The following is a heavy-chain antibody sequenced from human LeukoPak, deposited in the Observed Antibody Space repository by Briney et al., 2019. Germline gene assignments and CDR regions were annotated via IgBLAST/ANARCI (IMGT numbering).Heavy chain of an antibody. Sequence: PGGSLRLSCAPSGFTFSSYNMNSVRQAPGEGVEWGSLISRNGVATKYADSVRGRFTISRDNSKNSLYLQMNSLRTEASALYYCAKGPTMPPYYNSGSYYETKAQFDCWGQGTLVTVAS. CDR1: GFTFSSYN. CDR2: ISRNGVAT. V-gene: IGHV3-43*01. CDR3: AKGPTMPPYYNSGSYYETKAQFDC. J-gene: IGHJ4*02. D-gene: IGHD3-10*01.